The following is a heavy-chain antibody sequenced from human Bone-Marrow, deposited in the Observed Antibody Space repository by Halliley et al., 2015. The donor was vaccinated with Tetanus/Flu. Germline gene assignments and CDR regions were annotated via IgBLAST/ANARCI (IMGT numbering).Heavy chain of an antibody. CDR3: ARRGSSSWFYDL. J-gene: IGHJ5*02. Sequence: YVSAISPNGGSTYYADSVKGRFPISRDNSKNTLYLQMGSLRAEDMAVYYCARRGSSSWFYDLWGQGTLVTVSS. CDR2: ISPNGGST. V-gene: IGHV3-64*02. D-gene: IGHD6-6*01.